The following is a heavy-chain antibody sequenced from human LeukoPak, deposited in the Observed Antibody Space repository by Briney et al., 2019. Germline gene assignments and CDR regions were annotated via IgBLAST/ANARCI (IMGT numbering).Heavy chain of an antibody. Sequence: GGSLRLSCAASGFTFSSYAMSWVRQAPGKGLEWVSAISGSGGSTYYADSVKGRFTISRDNSKNTLYLQMNSLRAEDTAVYYCASTSYYSSSSWFDPWGQGTLVTVSS. CDR2: ISGSGGST. CDR1: GFTFSSYA. J-gene: IGHJ5*02. D-gene: IGHD6-6*01. CDR3: ASTSYYSSSSWFDP. V-gene: IGHV3-23*01.